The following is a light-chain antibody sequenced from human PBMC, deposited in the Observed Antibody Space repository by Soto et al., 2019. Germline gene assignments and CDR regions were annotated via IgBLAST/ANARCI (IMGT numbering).Light chain of an antibody. CDR2: GAS. Sequence: EIVLTQSPGTLSLSPGERATLSCRASQSVSSSYLAWYQQKPGQAPRLLIYGASSRATVIPDRFSGSGSGTDFTLTISRLEPEDFAVYYCHQRSNWPPTFGGGTKVDIK. V-gene: IGKV3D-20*02. CDR1: QSVSSSY. CDR3: HQRSNWPPT. J-gene: IGKJ4*01.